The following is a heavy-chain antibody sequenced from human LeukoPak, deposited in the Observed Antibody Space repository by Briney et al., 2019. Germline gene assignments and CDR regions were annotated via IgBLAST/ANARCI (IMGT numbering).Heavy chain of an antibody. Sequence: ASVKVSCQSCGWTFTDYHIHWVRQAPGQGLEWMGITYPGGDFTNSAQKFQGRVTMTSDTPTNTFYMELSGLRFGDTALYYCAGGQWGSDGLWGQGTMVTVSS. CDR2: TYPGGDFT. CDR1: GWTFTDYH. V-gene: IGHV1-46*01. CDR3: AGGQWGSDGL. D-gene: IGHD3-16*01. J-gene: IGHJ3*01.